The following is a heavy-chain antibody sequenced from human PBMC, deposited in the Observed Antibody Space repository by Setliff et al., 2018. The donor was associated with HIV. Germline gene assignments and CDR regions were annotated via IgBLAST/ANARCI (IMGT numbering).Heavy chain of an antibody. Sequence: ASVKVSCKASGYTFSSYGISWVRQVPGQGLEWMGWISGYNGNTKYVQKLQGRVTMTTDTSTRTVYMELRSLRHDDTAEYFCARVLYRSAWFSGGHDAFDVWGQGTMVTVSS. CDR3: ARVLYRSAWFSGGHDAFDV. V-gene: IGHV1-18*01. CDR2: ISGYNGNT. CDR1: GYTFSSYG. D-gene: IGHD6-19*01. J-gene: IGHJ3*01.